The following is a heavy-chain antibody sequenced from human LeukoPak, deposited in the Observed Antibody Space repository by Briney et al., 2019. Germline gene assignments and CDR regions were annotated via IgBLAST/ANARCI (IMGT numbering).Heavy chain of an antibody. CDR1: GYTFTGYY. J-gene: IGHJ6*03. V-gene: IGHV1-2*02. CDR2: INPNSGGT. CDR3: ARDPGGVVVPAAPYYYYYMDV. D-gene: IGHD2-2*01. Sequence: ASVKVSCKASGYTFTGYYMHWVRQAPGQGLEWMGWINPNSGGTNYAQKFQGRVTMTRDTSISTAYVELSRLRSDDTAVYYCARDPGGVVVPAAPYYYYYMDVWGKGTTVTVSS.